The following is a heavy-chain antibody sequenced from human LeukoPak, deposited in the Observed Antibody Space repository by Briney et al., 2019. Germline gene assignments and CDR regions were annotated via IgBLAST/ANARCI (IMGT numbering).Heavy chain of an antibody. CDR1: GYSISSDCY. J-gene: IGHJ4*02. CDR2: IYHSGYT. Sequence: SETLSLTCTVSGYSISSDCYWGWIRQPPGQGLEWTGGIYHSGYTYYYPSLKSRVTISVDTSKNQFSLKLSSLTAADTAVYYCARAPRDSSGYYMRCFDYWGQGTLVTVSS. V-gene: IGHV4-38-2*02. D-gene: IGHD3-22*01. CDR3: ARAPRDSSGYYMRCFDY.